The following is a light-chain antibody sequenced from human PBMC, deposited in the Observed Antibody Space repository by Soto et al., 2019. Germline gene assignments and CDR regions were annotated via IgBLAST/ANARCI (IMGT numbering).Light chain of an antibody. CDR1: SSDVGRYTY. Sequence: QSVLPQPASLSGSPGQSITISCAGTSSDVGRYTYVSWYQQHPGKAPKLIIYDVYNRPSGVSTRFSGSKSGNTASLTISGLQAEDEADYYCTSYTSTSTPYVFGGGTKVTVL. CDR2: DVY. J-gene: IGLJ1*01. CDR3: TSYTSTSTPYV. V-gene: IGLV2-14*01.